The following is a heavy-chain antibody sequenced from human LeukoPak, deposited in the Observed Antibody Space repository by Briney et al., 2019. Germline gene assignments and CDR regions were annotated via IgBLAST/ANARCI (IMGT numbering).Heavy chain of an antibody. J-gene: IGHJ4*02. CDR3: ARDDTGSGIY. V-gene: IGHV4-39*02. Sequence: SETLSLTCTVSGGSISSSSYYWGWIRQPPGKGLEWIGSIYYSGSTYYNPSLKSRVTISVDTSKNQFSLKLSSVTAADTAVYYCARDDTGSGIYWGQGTLVTVSS. CDR2: IYYSGST. D-gene: IGHD3-10*01. CDR1: GGSISSSSYY.